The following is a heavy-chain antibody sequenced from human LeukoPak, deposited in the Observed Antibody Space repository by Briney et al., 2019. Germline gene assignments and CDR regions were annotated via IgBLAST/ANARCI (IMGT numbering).Heavy chain of an antibody. Sequence: ASVKVSCKASGYTFTGNYMHWVRQIPGQGLEWMGLINPKNGGTNHAQKFQGRVTMTRDTSISTAYMELSGLRSDDTAVYYCARGGVVYGGGIVGTPPDAFDVWRPGTMVTVSS. CDR1: GYTFTGNY. J-gene: IGHJ3*01. V-gene: IGHV1-2*06. CDR3: ARGGVVYGGGIVGTPPDAFDV. CDR2: INPKNGGT. D-gene: IGHD3-16*02.